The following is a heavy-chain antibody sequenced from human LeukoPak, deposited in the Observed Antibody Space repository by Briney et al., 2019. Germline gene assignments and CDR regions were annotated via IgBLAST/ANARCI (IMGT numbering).Heavy chain of an antibody. D-gene: IGHD3-16*02. CDR1: GYTFTSYG. CDR2: ISAYNGNT. V-gene: IGHV1-18*01. Sequence: ASVKVSCKASGYTFTSYGISWVRQAPGQGLEWMGWISAYNGNTNYAQKLQGRVTMTTDTSTSTAYMELRSLRSDDTAVYYCAREGRYYDYVWGSYRFDYWGQGTLVTVSS. CDR3: AREGRYYDYVWGSYRFDY. J-gene: IGHJ4*02.